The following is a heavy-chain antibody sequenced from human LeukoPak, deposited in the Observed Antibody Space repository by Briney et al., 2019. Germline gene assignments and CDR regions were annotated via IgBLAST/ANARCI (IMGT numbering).Heavy chain of an antibody. J-gene: IGHJ4*02. CDR2: ISGSGGST. V-gene: IGHV3-23*01. CDR1: GFTFSSYA. D-gene: IGHD2-15*01. CDR3: AKDSRVVVVAATTPGFDY. Sequence: GGSLRLSCAASGFTFSSYALSWVRQAPGKGLEWVSAISGSGGSTYYADSVKGRFTISRDNSKNTLYLQMSSLRAEDTAIYYCAKDSRVVVVAATTPGFDYWGQGSLVTVSS.